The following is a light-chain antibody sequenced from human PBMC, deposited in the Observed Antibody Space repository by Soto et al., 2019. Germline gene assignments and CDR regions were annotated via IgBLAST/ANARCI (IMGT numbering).Light chain of an antibody. CDR2: EVS. Sequence: QSALSQPASVSGSPGQSITISCTATSSDVGGFNYVSWVQRHPGKAPKLMIYEVSNRPSGVSNRFSGSKSGNTASLTISGLQAEDEADYYCSSYTSISTYVFGTGTKVTVL. V-gene: IGLV2-14*01. CDR1: SSDVGGFNY. J-gene: IGLJ1*01. CDR3: SSYTSISTYV.